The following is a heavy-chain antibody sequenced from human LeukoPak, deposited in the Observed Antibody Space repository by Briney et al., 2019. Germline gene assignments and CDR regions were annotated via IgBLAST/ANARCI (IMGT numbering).Heavy chain of an antibody. CDR1: GFSFSTNS. Sequence: PGGSLRLSCAASGFSFSTNSMNWVRQAPGKGLEWVSYINSGSSNIYYADSVKGRFTISRDFSKNTVFLHMNSLRAEDTAMYYCARGDDSGYYDYFDYWGQGALVTVSS. D-gene: IGHD3-22*01. CDR3: ARGDDSGYYDYFDY. J-gene: IGHJ4*02. V-gene: IGHV3-48*01. CDR2: INSGSSNI.